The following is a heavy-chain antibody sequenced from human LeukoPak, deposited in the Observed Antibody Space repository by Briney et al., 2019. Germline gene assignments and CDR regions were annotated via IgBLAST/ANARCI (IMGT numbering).Heavy chain of an antibody. J-gene: IGHJ6*02. CDR3: ARGPPRITMIVVVMNYYYYGMDV. V-gene: IGHV4-34*01. D-gene: IGHD3-22*01. Sequence: SEALSLTCAVYGGSFSGYYWSWIRQPPGKGLEWIGEINHSGSTNYNPSLKSRVTISVDTSKNQFSLKLSSVTAADTAVYYCARGPPRITMIVVVMNYYYYGMDVWGQGTTVTVS. CDR2: INHSGST. CDR1: GGSFSGYY.